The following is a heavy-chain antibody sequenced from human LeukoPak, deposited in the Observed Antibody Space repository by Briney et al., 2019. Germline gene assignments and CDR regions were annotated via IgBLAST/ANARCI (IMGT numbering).Heavy chain of an antibody. CDR3: ARVAAAGRKDFYYYYMDV. CDR2: ISYDGSNK. Sequence: AGGSLRLSCAASGFTFSSYAMHWVRQAPGKGLEWVALISYDGSNKYHADSVKGRFTISRDNSKNTLYLQMGSLRAEDMAVYYCARVAAAGRKDFYYYYMDVWGKGTTVTVSS. J-gene: IGHJ6*03. D-gene: IGHD6-13*01. CDR1: GFTFSSYA. V-gene: IGHV3-30*14.